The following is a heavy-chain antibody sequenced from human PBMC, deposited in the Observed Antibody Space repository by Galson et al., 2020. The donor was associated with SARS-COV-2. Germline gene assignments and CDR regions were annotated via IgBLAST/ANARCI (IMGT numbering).Heavy chain of an antibody. Sequence: GRSLKISCAASGFTFSNAWMSWVRQAPGKGLEWVGRVKSKTDGGTTDYAAPVKGRFIISRDDSKNTLYLQMDSLKTEDTAVYYCTWTTVTLQWDFWGQGTQVTVSS. D-gene: IGHD4-17*01. V-gene: IGHV3-15*01. CDR3: TWTTVTLQWDF. J-gene: IGHJ4*02. CDR2: VKSKTDGGTT. CDR1: GFTFSNAW.